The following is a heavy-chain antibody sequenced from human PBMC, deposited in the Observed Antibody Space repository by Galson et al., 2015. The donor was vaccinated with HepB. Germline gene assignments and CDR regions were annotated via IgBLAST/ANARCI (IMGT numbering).Heavy chain of an antibody. J-gene: IGHJ2*01. D-gene: IGHD4-17*01. CDR3: ARDLRYGVFKTGYFDL. V-gene: IGHV3-33*01. CDR1: GFTFSSYG. CDR2: IWYDGSNK. Sequence: SLRLSCAASGFTFSSYGMHWVRQAPGKGLEWVAVIWYDGSNKYYADSVKGRFTISRDNSKNTLYLQMNSLRAEDTAVYYCARDLRYGVFKTGYFDLWGRGTLVTVSS.